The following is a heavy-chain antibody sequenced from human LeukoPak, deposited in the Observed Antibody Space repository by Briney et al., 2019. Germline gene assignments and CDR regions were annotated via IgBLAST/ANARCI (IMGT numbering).Heavy chain of an antibody. Sequence: GGSLRLSCAASGFTFSTSGLGWVRQAPGKGLEWLSYITSSTKTLYMDSVQGRFTISRDNAKNSLYLQMNSLRAEDTAVYYCARDSHSSSWYSEFDYWGQGTLVTVSS. CDR2: ITSSTKTL. V-gene: IGHV3-48*01. CDR3: ARDSHSSSWYSEFDY. CDR1: GFTFSTSG. J-gene: IGHJ4*02. D-gene: IGHD6-13*01.